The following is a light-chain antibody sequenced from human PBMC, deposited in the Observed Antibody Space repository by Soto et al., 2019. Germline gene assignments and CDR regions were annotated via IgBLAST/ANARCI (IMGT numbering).Light chain of an antibody. J-gene: IGLJ2*01. CDR3: ETWDSNTRV. Sequence: QSVLTQSSSASASLGSSVKLTCTLSSGHSSYIIAWHQQQPGKAPRYSMKLERSGSYNKGSGVPDRFSGSSSGADRYLTISTLQFEDEADYYCETWDSNTRVFGGGTKLTVL. V-gene: IGLV4-60*02. CDR2: LERSGSY. CDR1: SGHSSYI.